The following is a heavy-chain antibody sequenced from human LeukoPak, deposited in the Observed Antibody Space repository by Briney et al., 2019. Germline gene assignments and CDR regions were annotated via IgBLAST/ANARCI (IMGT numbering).Heavy chain of an antibody. CDR3: VRGPYGASISKWFDP. D-gene: IGHD4/OR15-4a*01. CDR1: RGSISGYS. CDR2: IYYSGDT. V-gene: IGHV4-59*13. J-gene: IGHJ5*02. Sequence: PSETLSLTCTVSRGSISGYSWSWIRQSPGGGLEWIGYIYYSGDTAYNPSLRSRVTMSVDTSKNQFSLQLRSMTTADAAVYYCVRGPYGASISKWFDPWGQGTQVIVSP.